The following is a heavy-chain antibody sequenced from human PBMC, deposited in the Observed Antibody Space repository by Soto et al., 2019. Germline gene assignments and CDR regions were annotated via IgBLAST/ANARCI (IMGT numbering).Heavy chain of an antibody. Sequence: GGSLRLSCAASVFTFSSYAMHCVRHAPGKGLEWVAVISYDGSNKYYADSVKGRFTISRDNSKNTLYLQMNSLRAEDTAVNYCARVLGDLWSLFECWGQGTLVRVSS. V-gene: IGHV3-30-3*01. CDR3: ARVLGDLWSLFEC. CDR2: ISYDGSNK. CDR1: VFTFSSYA. J-gene: IGHJ4*02. D-gene: IGHD3-3*01.